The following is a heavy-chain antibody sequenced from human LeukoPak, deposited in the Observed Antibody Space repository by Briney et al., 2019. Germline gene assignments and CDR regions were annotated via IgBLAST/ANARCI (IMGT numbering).Heavy chain of an antibody. CDR1: GFTFSSYS. Sequence: GGSLRLSCAASGFTFSSYSMNWVRQAPGKGLEWVSSISRSSSFIYYADSVKGRFTISRDNAKNSLYLQMNSLRAEDTAVYYCARALYDSSGYYSHFDYWGQGTLVTVSS. D-gene: IGHD3-22*01. J-gene: IGHJ4*02. V-gene: IGHV3-21*01. CDR3: ARALYDSSGYYSHFDY. CDR2: ISRSSSFI.